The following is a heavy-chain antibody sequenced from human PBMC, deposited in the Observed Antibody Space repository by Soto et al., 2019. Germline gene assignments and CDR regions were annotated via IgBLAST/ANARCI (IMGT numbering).Heavy chain of an antibody. CDR2: ISSSDGTT. Sequence: QVQLAESGGGLVKPGGSLRLSCAASGFTFDNYYMSWIRQAPGKGLEWVSYISSSDGTTYYADSLKGRFTISRDNAKNSLYLQMNSLRAEDTAVYYCAREINYSKYPRVIDYWGQGTLVTVSS. D-gene: IGHD1-7*01. CDR1: GFTFDNYY. J-gene: IGHJ4*02. V-gene: IGHV3-11*01. CDR3: AREINYSKYPRVIDY.